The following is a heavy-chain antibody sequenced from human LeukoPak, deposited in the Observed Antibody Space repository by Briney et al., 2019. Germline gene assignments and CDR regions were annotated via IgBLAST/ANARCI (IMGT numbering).Heavy chain of an antibody. CDR3: ARHGRGAAAGSGY. D-gene: IGHD6-13*01. Sequence: PSETLSLTCTVSGRSISNYYWSWLRQPPGKGLEWFGYIYYSGSTNYNPSLKSRVTISVDTSKNQFSLKLSSVTAADTAVYYCARHGRGAAAGSGYWGQGTLVTVSS. CDR2: IYYSGST. J-gene: IGHJ4*02. CDR1: GRSISNYY. V-gene: IGHV4-59*08.